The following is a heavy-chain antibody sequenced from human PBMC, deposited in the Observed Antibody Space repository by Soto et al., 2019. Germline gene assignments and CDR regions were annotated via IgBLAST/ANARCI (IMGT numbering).Heavy chain of an antibody. V-gene: IGHV4-34*01. D-gene: IGHD1-1*01. J-gene: IGHJ6*02. CDR3: ARDPPVWNYYNYYGMDV. CDR2: INHSGST. CDR1: GGSFSGYY. Sequence: SETLSLTCAVYGGSFSGYYWSWIRQLPGKGLEWIGEINHSGSTNYNPSLKSRVTISVDTSKNQFSLKLSSVTAADTAVYYCARDPPVWNYYNYYGMDVWGQGTTVTVSS.